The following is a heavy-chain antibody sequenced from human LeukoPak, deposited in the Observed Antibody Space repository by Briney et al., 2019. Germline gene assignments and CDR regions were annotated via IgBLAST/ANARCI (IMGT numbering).Heavy chain of an antibody. V-gene: IGHV5-51*01. CDR3: ARLSGRVVCSAGSCYIDS. CDR2: IYPGDSDT. Sequence: GESLKISCKGSGYRFTSDWIGWVRQMPGKGLEWMGIIYPGDSDTRYSPSFQGQVTISADKSVNTTYLQWSSLKASDTAMYYCARLSGRVVCSAGSCYIDSWGQGTLVTVSS. J-gene: IGHJ4*02. D-gene: IGHD2-15*01. CDR1: GYRFTSDW.